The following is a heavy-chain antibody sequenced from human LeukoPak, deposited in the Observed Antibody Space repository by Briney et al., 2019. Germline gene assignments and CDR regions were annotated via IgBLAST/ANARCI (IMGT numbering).Heavy chain of an antibody. D-gene: IGHD5-12*01. CDR1: GFTFSSYS. J-gene: IGHJ4*02. CDR3: ARDPPDIVATINRFDY. V-gene: IGHV3-21*01. Sequence: PGGSLRLSCAASGFTFSSYSMNWVRQAPGKGLEWVSSISSSSRYIYYADSVKGRFTISRDNDKNSLYLQMNSLRAEDTAVYYCARDPPDIVATINRFDYWGRGTLVTVSS. CDR2: ISSSSRYI.